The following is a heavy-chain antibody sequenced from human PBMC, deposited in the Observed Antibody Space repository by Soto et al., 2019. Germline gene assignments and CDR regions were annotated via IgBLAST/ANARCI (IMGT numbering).Heavy chain of an antibody. CDR1: GYTFTSYY. J-gene: IGHJ4*02. V-gene: IGHV1-46*04. CDR2: INPSSGST. Sequence: ASVKVSCKASGYTFTSYYMHWVRQAPGQGLEWMGIINPSSGSTSYAQKLQGRVTMTRDTSTSTAYMELSRLRSDDTAVYYCARGQSYSSGWYWEFGYWGQGTLVTVSS. D-gene: IGHD6-19*01. CDR3: ARGQSYSSGWYWEFGY.